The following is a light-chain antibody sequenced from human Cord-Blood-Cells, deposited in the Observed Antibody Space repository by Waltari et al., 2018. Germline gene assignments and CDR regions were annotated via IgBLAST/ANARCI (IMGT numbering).Light chain of an antibody. CDR1: QDISNY. CDR2: DAS. Sequence: DIQMTQSPSSLSASVGDRVTITCQASQDISNYLNWYQQKPGKAPKLLIYDASNLETRVPSRFSGRGSGTDFTFTISSLQPEDIATYYCQQYDNLPFTFGPGTKVDI. J-gene: IGKJ3*01. CDR3: QQYDNLPFT. V-gene: IGKV1-33*01.